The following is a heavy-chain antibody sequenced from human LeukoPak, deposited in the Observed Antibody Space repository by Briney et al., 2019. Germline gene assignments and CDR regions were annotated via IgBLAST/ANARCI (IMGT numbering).Heavy chain of an antibody. J-gene: IGHJ4*02. CDR1: GLTFSRYW. CDR3: AKNIGGFDY. V-gene: IGHV3-23*01. D-gene: IGHD4-23*01. CDR2: FSASDGSR. Sequence: GGSLRLSCAASGLTFSRYWMSWVRQAPGEGLEWVSGFSASDGSRYYADSVKGRFTISRDNSKNTLYLQMNSLRAEDTAVYYCAKNIGGFDYWGQGTLVTVSS.